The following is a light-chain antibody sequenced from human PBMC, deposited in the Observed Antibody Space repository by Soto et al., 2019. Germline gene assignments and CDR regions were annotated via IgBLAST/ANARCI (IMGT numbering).Light chain of an antibody. Sequence: QSALTQPRSVSGSPGQSVTISCTGTSSDVGDYNYVSWYQQYPGKAPKLVIYDVSKRPSGVPDRFSGSKSGNTASLTISGLQAEDEADYCCCSFAGSYTFGVFGGGTKLTVL. V-gene: IGLV2-11*01. J-gene: IGLJ3*02. CDR3: CSFAGSYTFGV. CDR1: SSDVGDYNY. CDR2: DVS.